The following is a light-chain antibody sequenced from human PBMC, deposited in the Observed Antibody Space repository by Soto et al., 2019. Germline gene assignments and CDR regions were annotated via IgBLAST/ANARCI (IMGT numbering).Light chain of an antibody. CDR1: ESVVSSY. Sequence: EIVLTQSPGPLSLSPGEGATLSCRSTESVVSSYLAWYQLKPGQAPRLLIYGASRRATGIPDRFSGSGSGTDFTLTISRLEPEDFAVYYCQQYGSSPITFGQGTRLEIK. CDR2: GAS. V-gene: IGKV3-20*01. CDR3: QQYGSSPIT. J-gene: IGKJ5*01.